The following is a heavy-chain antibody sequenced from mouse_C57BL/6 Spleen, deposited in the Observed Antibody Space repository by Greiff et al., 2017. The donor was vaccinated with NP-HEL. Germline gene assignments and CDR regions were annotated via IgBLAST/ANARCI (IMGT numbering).Heavy chain of an antibody. V-gene: IGHV1-19*01. CDR2: INPYNGGT. CDR3: ARGYGSSLDY. D-gene: IGHD1-1*01. Sequence: VQLKESGPVLVKPGASVKMSCKASGYTFTDYYMNWVKQSHGKSLEWIGVINPYNGGTSYNQKFKGKATLTVDKSSSTAYMELNSLTSEDSAVYYCARGYGSSLDYWGQGTTLTVSS. J-gene: IGHJ2*01. CDR1: GYTFTDYY.